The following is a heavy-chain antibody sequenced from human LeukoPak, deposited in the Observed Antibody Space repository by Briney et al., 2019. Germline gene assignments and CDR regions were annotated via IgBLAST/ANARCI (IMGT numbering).Heavy chain of an antibody. D-gene: IGHD2-2*02. CDR2: ISSSSSYI. CDR3: ARDPRLRYSAIFLDWFDP. CDR1: GFTFSSYS. Sequence: GGSLRLSCAASGFTFSSYSMNWVRQAPGKGLEWVSSISSSSSYIYYADSVKGRFTISRDNAKNSLYLQMNSLRAEDTAVYYCARDPRLRYSAIFLDWFDPWGQGTLVTVSS. J-gene: IGHJ5*02. V-gene: IGHV3-21*01.